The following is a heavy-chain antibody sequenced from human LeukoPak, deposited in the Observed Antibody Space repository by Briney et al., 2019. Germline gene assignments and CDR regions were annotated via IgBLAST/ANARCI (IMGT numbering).Heavy chain of an antibody. Sequence: SVKVSCKASGGTFSSYAISWVRQAPGQGLEWMGRIIPIFGTANYAQKFQGRVTITADKSTSTAYMELSSLRSEDTAVYYCATRDDFSNPSLLSWGQRTLVTVSS. J-gene: IGHJ5*02. D-gene: IGHD3-3*01. CDR2: IIPIFGTA. V-gene: IGHV1-69*06. CDR1: GGTFSSYA. CDR3: ATRDDFSNPSLLS.